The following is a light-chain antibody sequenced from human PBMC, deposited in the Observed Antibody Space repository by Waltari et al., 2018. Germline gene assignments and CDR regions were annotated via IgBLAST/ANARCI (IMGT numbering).Light chain of an antibody. V-gene: IGKV3-15*01. CDR3: QQNNIWPYT. Sequence: DIGMTQSPATLSVSPGERATLSCRSIQSIRNNLAWYQQIHGDPPRLLIYAASTRVTVVPSSSSGSVSGTDFTLSIRTVQSEDFAVYYSQQNNIWPYTFGQG. CDR1: QSIRNN. CDR2: AAS. J-gene: IGKJ2*01.